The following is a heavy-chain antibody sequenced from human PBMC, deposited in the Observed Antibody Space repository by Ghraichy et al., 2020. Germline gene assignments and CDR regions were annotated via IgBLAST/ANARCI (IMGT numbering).Heavy chain of an antibody. CDR1: GFTFSGSA. D-gene: IGHD6-19*01. V-gene: IGHV3-73*01. CDR2: IRSKANSYAT. J-gene: IGHJ6*03. Sequence: GESLNISCAASGFTFSGSAMHWVRQASGKGLEWVGRIRSKANSYATAYAASVKGRFTISRDDSKNTAYLQMNSLKTEDTAVYYCTRHDSSGWSYYYMDVWGKGTTVTVSS. CDR3: TRHDSSGWSYYYMDV.